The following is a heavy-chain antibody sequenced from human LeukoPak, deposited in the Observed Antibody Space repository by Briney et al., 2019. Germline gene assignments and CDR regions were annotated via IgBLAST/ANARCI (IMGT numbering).Heavy chain of an antibody. Sequence: PGGSLRLSCAASGFTFSSYSMNWVRQAPGKGLEWVAVISYDGSNKYYADSVKGRFTISRDNSKNTLYLQMNSLRAEDTAVYYCANAAWELLGAFDIWGQGTMVTVSS. V-gene: IGHV3-30*18. J-gene: IGHJ3*02. CDR1: GFTFSSYS. CDR2: ISYDGSNK. CDR3: ANAAWELLGAFDI. D-gene: IGHD1-26*01.